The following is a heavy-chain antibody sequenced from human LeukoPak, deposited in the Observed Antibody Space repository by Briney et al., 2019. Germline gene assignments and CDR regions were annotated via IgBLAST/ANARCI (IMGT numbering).Heavy chain of an antibody. CDR2: IYSGGST. CDR1: GFTFSSYS. V-gene: IGHV3-66*01. D-gene: IGHD1-26*01. Sequence: GGSLRLSCAASGFTFSSYSMTWVRQAPGKGLEWVSLIYSGGSTYYADSVKGRFTITRDNSKNTLYLQMNSLRLEDMAVYYCAKPSGSGVDYWGRGTRVTVSS. CDR3: AKPSGSGVDY. J-gene: IGHJ4*02.